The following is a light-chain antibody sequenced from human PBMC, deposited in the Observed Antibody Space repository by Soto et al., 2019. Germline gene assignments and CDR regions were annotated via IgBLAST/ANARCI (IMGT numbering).Light chain of an antibody. CDR1: QSFSSSY. CDR3: QQYGSSPRT. CDR2: GTS. Sequence: EIVLTQSPGTLSLSPGERTTLSCRAIQSFSSSYLAWYQQKPGQAPRLLIYGTSSMATGIPDRFSGSGSGTDFTLTISRLEPEDFAVYYCQQYGSSPRTFGQGTKV. J-gene: IGKJ1*01. V-gene: IGKV3-20*01.